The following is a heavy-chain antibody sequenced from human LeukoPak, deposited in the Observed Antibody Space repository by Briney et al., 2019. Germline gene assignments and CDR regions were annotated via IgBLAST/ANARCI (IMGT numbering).Heavy chain of an antibody. CDR3: ARSGLNRFDY. CDR2: ISDSGGST. CDR1: GFTFSSYG. J-gene: IGHJ4*02. D-gene: IGHD2-15*01. Sequence: GGSLRLSCAASGFTFSSYGMSWVRQAPGKGLEWVSGISDSGGSTFYADSVKGRFTISRDNSKNTLYLQMNSLRAEDTAAYYCARSGLNRFDYWGQGTLVTVSS. V-gene: IGHV3-23*01.